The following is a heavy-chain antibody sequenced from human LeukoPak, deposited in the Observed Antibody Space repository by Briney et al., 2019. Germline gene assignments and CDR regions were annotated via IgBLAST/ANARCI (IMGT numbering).Heavy chain of an antibody. Sequence: SVKVSCMASGGTFSSYAISWVRQAPGQGLEWMGGIIPIFGTANYAQKFQGRVTITADESTSTAYMELSSLRSEDTAVYYCARVRLYRITMVRGVSTHFDYWGQGTLVTVSS. CDR2: IIPIFGTA. CDR1: GGTFSSYA. V-gene: IGHV1-69*01. J-gene: IGHJ4*02. CDR3: ARVRLYRITMVRGVSTHFDY. D-gene: IGHD3-10*01.